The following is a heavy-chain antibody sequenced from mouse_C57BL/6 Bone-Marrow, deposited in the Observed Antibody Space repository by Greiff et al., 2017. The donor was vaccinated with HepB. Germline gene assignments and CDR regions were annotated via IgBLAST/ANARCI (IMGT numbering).Heavy chain of an antibody. CDR1: GYTFTDYN. CDR2: INPNNGGT. D-gene: IGHD1-1*01. J-gene: IGHJ3*01. V-gene: IGHV1-22*01. Sequence: EVKLQQSGPELVKPGASVKMSCKASGYTFTDYNMHWVKQSHGKSLEWIGYINPNNGGTSYNQKFKGKATLTVNKSSSTAYMELRSLTSEDSAVYYCAREGLSYGGFAYWGQGTLVTVSA. CDR3: AREGLSYGGFAY.